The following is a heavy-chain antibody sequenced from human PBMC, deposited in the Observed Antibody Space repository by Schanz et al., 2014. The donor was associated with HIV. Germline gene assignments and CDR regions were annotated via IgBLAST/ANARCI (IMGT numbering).Heavy chain of an antibody. V-gene: IGHV3-30*02. Sequence: VQLVESGGGLVQPGGSLRLSCAASGFMFSTYSMHWVRQAPGKGLEWVASMWSDGSNKYYADSVRGRFTISRDNAKNSLYLQMNSLRAEDTALYYCAKDNGWPLASYYGMDVWGQGTTVTVSS. CDR3: AKDNGWPLASYYGMDV. D-gene: IGHD6-19*01. CDR1: GFMFSTYS. J-gene: IGHJ6*02. CDR2: MWSDGSNK.